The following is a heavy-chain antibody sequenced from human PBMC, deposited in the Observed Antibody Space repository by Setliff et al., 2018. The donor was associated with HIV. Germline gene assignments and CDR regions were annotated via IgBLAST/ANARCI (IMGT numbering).Heavy chain of an antibody. J-gene: IGHJ4*02. D-gene: IGHD2-21*01. CDR1: GGSLSGYS. CDR2: IFHNGTI. CDR3: GRGPRIVGASWAVIDY. Sequence: PSETLSLTCAVYGGSLSGYSWSWIRQAPGKGLEWIGEIFHNGTINFNPSLRSRVAFSIDTSKSQISLNLTSLSTAETAVYCCGRGPRIVGASWAVIDYWGQGKPVTVSS. V-gene: IGHV4-34*01.